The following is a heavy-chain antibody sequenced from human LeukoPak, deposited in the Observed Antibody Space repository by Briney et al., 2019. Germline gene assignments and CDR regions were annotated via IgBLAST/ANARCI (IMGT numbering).Heavy chain of an antibody. CDR1: GFTFSRNS. CDR3: ARRYSSSSYHLDY. CDR2: ISTSSIYI. Sequence: PGGSLRLSCAASGFTFSRNSMNWVRQAPGKGLEWVSSISTSSIYIYYADSVKGRFTISRDNAKNSLYLQMYSLGAEDTAVYYCARRYSSSSYHLDYWGQGTLVTVSS. V-gene: IGHV3-21*01. J-gene: IGHJ4*02. D-gene: IGHD6-6*01.